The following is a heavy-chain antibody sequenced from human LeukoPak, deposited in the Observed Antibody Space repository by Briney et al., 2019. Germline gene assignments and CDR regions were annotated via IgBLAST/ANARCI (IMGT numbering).Heavy chain of an antibody. CDR2: ISYDGSNK. J-gene: IGHJ4*02. CDR1: GFTFSSYG. D-gene: IGHD4-17*01. CDR3: ARDGDYLYYFDY. V-gene: IGHV3-30*03. Sequence: GRSLRLSCAASGFTFSSYGMHWVRQAPGKGLEWVAVISYDGSNKYYADSVKGRFTISRDNSKNTLYLQMNSLRAEDTAVYYCARDGDYLYYFDYWGQGTLVTVSS.